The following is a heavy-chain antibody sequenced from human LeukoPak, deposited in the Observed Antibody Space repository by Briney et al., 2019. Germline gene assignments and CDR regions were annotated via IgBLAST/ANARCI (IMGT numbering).Heavy chain of an antibody. J-gene: IGHJ4*02. Sequence: GGSLRLSCAASGFTVSSNYMSWVRQAPGKGLEWVSVIYNGGSTYYADSVKGRFTISRDNSKNTVYLQMNSLRAEDTAVYYCARVDPSLVGATATGGQGPLVSFPS. D-gene: IGHD1-26*01. CDR3: ARVDPSLVGATAT. V-gene: IGHV3-66*01. CDR2: IYNGGST. CDR1: GFTVSSNY.